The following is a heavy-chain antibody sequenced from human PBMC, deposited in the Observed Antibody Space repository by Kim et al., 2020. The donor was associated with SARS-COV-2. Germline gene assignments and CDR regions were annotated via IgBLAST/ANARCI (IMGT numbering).Heavy chain of an antibody. CDR1: GFTFSSYS. CDR2: ISSSSSTI. D-gene: IGHD5-18*01. Sequence: GGSLRLSCAASGFTFSSYSMNWVRQAPGKGLEWVSYISSSSSTIYYADSVKGRFTISRDNAKNSLYLQMNSLRDEDTAVYYCARDFVQLTLGYYYYGMDVWGQGTTVTVSS. J-gene: IGHJ6*02. CDR3: ARDFVQLTLGYYYYGMDV. V-gene: IGHV3-48*02.